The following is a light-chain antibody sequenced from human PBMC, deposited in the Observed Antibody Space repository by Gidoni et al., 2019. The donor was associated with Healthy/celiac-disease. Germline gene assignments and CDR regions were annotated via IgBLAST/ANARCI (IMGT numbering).Light chain of an antibody. J-gene: IGKJ1*01. CDR3: QQYGSSPLT. CDR2: GAS. V-gene: IGKV3-20*01. CDR1: QSVSSSY. Sequence: ELVLTKSPGTLSLSTGERATLSCRASQSVSSSYLDWYQQKPGQAPRLLIYGASSRAPGIPDRFSVSGSGTDFTLTISRLEPEDFAVYYCQQYGSSPLTFGQGTKVEIK.